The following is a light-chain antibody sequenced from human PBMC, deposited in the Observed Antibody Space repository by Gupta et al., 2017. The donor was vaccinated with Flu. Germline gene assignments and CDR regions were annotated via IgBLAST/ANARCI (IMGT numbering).Light chain of an antibody. J-gene: IGKJ2*01. CDR1: QSVSSY. CDR2: DAS. V-gene: IGKV3-11*01. CDR3: QQRSNCPVT. Sequence: IVLTQSPATLSLSPGERATLSCRASQSVSSYLAWYQQKPGKAPRLLIYDASNRATGIPARFSGSGSGTDFTLTISSREPEDFAVYYCQQRSNCPVTFGQGTKLEIK.